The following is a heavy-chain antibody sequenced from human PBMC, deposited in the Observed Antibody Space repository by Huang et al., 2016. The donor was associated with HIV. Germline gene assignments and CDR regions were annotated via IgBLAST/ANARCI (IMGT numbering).Heavy chain of an antibody. CDR3: ARSPQIYQTSGLAHYYCDF. CDR1: GGSIRSHH. CDR2: T. V-gene: IGHV4-59*11. J-gene: IGHJ2*01. D-gene: IGHD6-19*01. Sequence: QVQLQESGPGLVKPSETLSLSCAVSGGSIRSHHWSWIRQPPGKGLEWIATNYNPSLKSRVSMSLDTSKNNFSLKLTSVTAADTAVYYCARSPQIYQTSGLAHYYCDFWGRGTLVTVSS.